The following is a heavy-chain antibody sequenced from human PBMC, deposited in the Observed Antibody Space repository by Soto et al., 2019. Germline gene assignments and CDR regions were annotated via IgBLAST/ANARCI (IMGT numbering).Heavy chain of an antibody. Sequence: GGSLRLSCAASGFTFSSYGMHWVRQAPGKGLEWVAVISYDGSNKYYADSVKGRFTISRDNSKNTLYLQMNSLRAEDTAVYYCAKEGYYDSSGYYDWGQGTLVTVSS. CDR1: GFTFSSYG. CDR2: ISYDGSNK. D-gene: IGHD3-22*01. J-gene: IGHJ4*02. CDR3: AKEGYYDSSGYYD. V-gene: IGHV3-30*18.